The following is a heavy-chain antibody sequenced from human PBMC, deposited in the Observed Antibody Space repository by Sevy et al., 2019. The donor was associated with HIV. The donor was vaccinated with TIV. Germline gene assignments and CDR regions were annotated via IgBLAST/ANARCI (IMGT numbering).Heavy chain of an antibody. Sequence: GGSLRLSCTASGFTFGDYCMSWVRQAPGKGLEWVAFLKSDVYGGTVDHAASVRGRFVISRDDSKTIAYLQMNDLKTEDTGVHYCTRRKAAQSIFDYWGQGALVTVSS. D-gene: IGHD6-13*01. V-gene: IGHV3-49*04. CDR1: GFTFGDYC. CDR3: TRRKAAQSIFDY. J-gene: IGHJ4*02. CDR2: LKSDVYGGTV.